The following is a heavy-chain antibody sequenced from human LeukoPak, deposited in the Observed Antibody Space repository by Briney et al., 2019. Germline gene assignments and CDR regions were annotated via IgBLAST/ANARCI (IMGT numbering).Heavy chain of an antibody. Sequence: SETLSLTCTVSGGSISSSSYYWGWIRQPPGKGLEWIGSIYYSGSTYYSPSLKSRVTISVDTSKNQFSLKLRSVTAADTAVYYCARVVGTHFQHWGQGTLVTVSS. CDR2: IYYSGST. CDR3: ARVVGTHFQH. V-gene: IGHV4-39*07. D-gene: IGHD1-26*01. CDR1: GGSISSSSYY. J-gene: IGHJ1*01.